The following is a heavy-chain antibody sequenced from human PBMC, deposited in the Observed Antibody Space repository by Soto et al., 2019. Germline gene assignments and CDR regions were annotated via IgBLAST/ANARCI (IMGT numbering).Heavy chain of an antibody. CDR2: LNPDNGAT. CDR3: ARARQLSAVDPATFDH. D-gene: IGHD5-12*01. Sequence: QVQLVQSGAEVKKPGASVKVSCKASGYTFTGYYLHWVRQAPGQGLEWMGWLNPDNGATNYARDFRDWVTMTRDSSISTAYMELSSLRFDDTAVYFCARARQLSAVDPATFDHWGQGTLVTVST. V-gene: IGHV1-2*04. J-gene: IGHJ4*02. CDR1: GYTFTGYY.